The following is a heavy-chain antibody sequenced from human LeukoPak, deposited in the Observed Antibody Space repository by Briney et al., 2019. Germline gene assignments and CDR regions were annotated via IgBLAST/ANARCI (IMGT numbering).Heavy chain of an antibody. J-gene: IGHJ4*02. CDR3: ARASGPGTTDY. V-gene: IGHV3-7*01. CDR1: GFTISSYW. Sequence: PGGSLRLSCAASGFTISSYWMSWVRQAPGKGLEWVANINQDGSEKYYVDPVKGRFTISRDNAKNSLYLQINTLRADDTAVYYCARASGPGTTDYWGQGTLVTVSS. D-gene: IGHD6-13*01. CDR2: INQDGSEK.